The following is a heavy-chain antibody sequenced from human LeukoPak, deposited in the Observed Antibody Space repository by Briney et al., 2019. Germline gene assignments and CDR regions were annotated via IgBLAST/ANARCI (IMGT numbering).Heavy chain of an antibody. V-gene: IGHV3-11*01. CDR1: GFTFSDYY. Sequence: PGGSLRLSCAASGFTFSDYYMSWIRQAPGKGLEWVSYISSSGSTIYYADSVKGRFTISRDNAKNSLYLQMNSLRAEDTAVYYCATAQDTAMVTFDYWGQGTLVTVSS. CDR3: ATAQDTAMVTFDY. CDR2: ISSSGSTI. D-gene: IGHD5-18*01. J-gene: IGHJ4*02.